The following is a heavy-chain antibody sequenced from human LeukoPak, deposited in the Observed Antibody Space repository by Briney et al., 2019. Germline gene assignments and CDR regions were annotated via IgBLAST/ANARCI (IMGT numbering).Heavy chain of an antibody. Sequence: GGSLRLSCAASGFNFSGSAILWVRQASGKGLEWGGRIRREGNSYATAYAASVKGRFTISRDDSKNTAYLQMNSLKTEDTAVYYCTRLEAVPGYAFDEWGRGTMVTVSS. J-gene: IGHJ3*01. D-gene: IGHD6-19*01. CDR1: GFNFSGSA. CDR2: IRREGNSYAT. V-gene: IGHV3-73*01. CDR3: TRLEAVPGYAFDE.